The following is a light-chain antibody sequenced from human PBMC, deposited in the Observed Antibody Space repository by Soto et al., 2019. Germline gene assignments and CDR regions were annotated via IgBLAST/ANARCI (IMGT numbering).Light chain of an antibody. CDR3: QQSYSGPLT. V-gene: IGKV1-39*01. Sequence: DIQMTQSPSCLSASVGDRFTSTCRASQSISSYLNWYQQKPGKAPKXXIYAASSLQSGVPSRFSGIGSGTDFTLSISSLQTEDFATYYCQQSYSGPLTFGGGTKVDIK. CDR1: QSISSY. CDR2: AAS. J-gene: IGKJ4*01.